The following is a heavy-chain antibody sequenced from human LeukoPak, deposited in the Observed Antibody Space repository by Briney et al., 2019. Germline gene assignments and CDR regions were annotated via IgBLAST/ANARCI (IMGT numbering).Heavy chain of an antibody. J-gene: IGHJ6*02. CDR1: GRSFSGYY. Sequence: SETLSLTCAVYGRSFSGYYWSWIRQPPGKGLEGIGEINHSGSTNYSPSLKSRVTISVDTSKNQFSLKLSSVTAADTAVYYCATLSLPYYYYYGMDVWGQGTTVTVSS. V-gene: IGHV4-34*01. CDR2: INHSGST. CDR3: ATLSLPYYYYYGMDV.